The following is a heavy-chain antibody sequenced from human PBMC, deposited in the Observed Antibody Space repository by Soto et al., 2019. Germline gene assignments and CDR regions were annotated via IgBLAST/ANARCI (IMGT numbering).Heavy chain of an antibody. CDR3: AKDLGVRGLTWYYFDY. CDR2: ISYDGSNK. V-gene: IGHV3-30*18. CDR1: GFTFISYG. Sequence: GGSLRLSCAASGFTFISYGMHWVLQAPGKGLEWVAVISYDGSNKYYADSVKGRFTISRDNSKNTLYLQMNSLRAEDTAVYYCAKDLGVRGLTWYYFDYWGQGTLVTVSS. J-gene: IGHJ4*02. D-gene: IGHD3-10*01.